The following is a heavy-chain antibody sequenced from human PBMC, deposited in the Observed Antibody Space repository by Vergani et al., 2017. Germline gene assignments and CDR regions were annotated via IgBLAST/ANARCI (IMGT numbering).Heavy chain of an antibody. D-gene: IGHD3-9*01. CDR3: AKDGNDILTGYYFHYYMDV. J-gene: IGHJ6*03. CDR1: GFTFSSYS. CDR2: ISSSSSYI. V-gene: IGHV3-21*04. Sequence: EVQLVESGGGLVKPGGSLRLSCAASGFTFSSYSMNWVRQAPGKGLEWVSSISSSSSYIYYADSVKGRFTISRDNAKNSLYLQMNSLRAEDTALYYCAKDGNDILTGYYFHYYMDVWGKGTTVTVSS.